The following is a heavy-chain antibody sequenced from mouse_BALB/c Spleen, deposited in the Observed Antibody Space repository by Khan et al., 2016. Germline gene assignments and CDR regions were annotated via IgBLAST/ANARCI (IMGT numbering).Heavy chain of an antibody. D-gene: IGHD2-4*01. V-gene: IGHV2-9*02. CDR2: IWPGGST. J-gene: IGHJ3*01. Sequence: QMQLEESGPGLVAPSQSLSITCTVSGFSLTNSGVHWIRQPPGKGLEWLGVIWPGGSTDYNSALMSRLSITKDNSQNHAFLKMISLQTDDTAMYYCARDAQDYDAWFASWGQGTLVIVSA. CDR3: ARDAQDYDAWFAS. CDR1: GFSLTNSG.